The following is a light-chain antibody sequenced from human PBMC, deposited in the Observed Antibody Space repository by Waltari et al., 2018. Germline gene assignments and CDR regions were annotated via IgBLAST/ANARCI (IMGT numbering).Light chain of an antibody. CDR2: GNN. V-gene: IGLV1-40*01. CDR3: QSFDIRLSGGVV. J-gene: IGLJ3*02. CDR1: SSHIRAGHE. Sequence: QSVLTQPPSMSGAPGQRVTIPCTGRSSHIRAGHEVTRSQVFPGTAPKLLIYGNNNRPSGVPDRFSGSKSDTSASLAIGGLQAEDEADYYCQSFDIRLSGGVVFGGGTKVTVL.